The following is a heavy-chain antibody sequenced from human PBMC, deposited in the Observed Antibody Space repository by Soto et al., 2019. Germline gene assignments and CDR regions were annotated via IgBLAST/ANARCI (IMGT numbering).Heavy chain of an antibody. D-gene: IGHD2-8*01. Sequence: QVQLVESGGGVVQPGRSLRLSCATSGFTFSRYGMHWVRQAPGKGLEWVAIIYYDGSNKYYADSVKGRFTISRDNSNNMVYLQMNSLRAEDMALYYCARNNGNFRADPWGQGTLVTVSS. CDR2: IYYDGSNK. V-gene: IGHV3-33*01. J-gene: IGHJ5*02. CDR1: GFTFSRYG. CDR3: ARNNGNFRADP.